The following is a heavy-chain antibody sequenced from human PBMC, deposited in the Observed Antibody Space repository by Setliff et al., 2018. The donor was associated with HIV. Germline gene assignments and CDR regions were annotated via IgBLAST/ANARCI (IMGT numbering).Heavy chain of an antibody. D-gene: IGHD3-22*01. CDR2: IYWDDDK. J-gene: IGHJ4*02. CDR3: AHRRVGNYDSSGNYHSYFDY. V-gene: IGHV2-5*02. CDR1: GFSLTTTRVA. Sequence: SGPTLVNPTETLTLTCTFSGFSLTTTRVAVGWIRQPPGKAPEWLGFIYWDDDKRYSPSLKTRITITKDTSKNQVVLTMARMDPVDTATYYCAHRRVGNYDSSGNYHSYFDYWGQGMLVTV.